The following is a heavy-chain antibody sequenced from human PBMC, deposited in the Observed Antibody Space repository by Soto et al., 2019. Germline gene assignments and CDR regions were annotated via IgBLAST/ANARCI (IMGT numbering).Heavy chain of an antibody. V-gene: IGHV3-21*01. CDR1: GFTFSSYS. Sequence: GGSLRLSCAASGFTFSSYSMNLVRQAPGKGLEWVSSISSSSSYIYYADSVKGRFTISRDNAKNSLYLQMNSLRAEDTAVYYCARAEDCSGGSCYSEYYFDYWGQGTLVTVSS. D-gene: IGHD2-15*01. J-gene: IGHJ4*02. CDR3: ARAEDCSGGSCYSEYYFDY. CDR2: ISSSSSYI.